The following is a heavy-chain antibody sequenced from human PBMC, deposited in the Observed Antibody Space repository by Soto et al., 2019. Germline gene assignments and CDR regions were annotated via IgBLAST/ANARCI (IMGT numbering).Heavy chain of an antibody. CDR3: AIHPDSGMDV. CDR2: ISSSSSYI. CDR1: GFTFRSYS. Sequence: EVQLVESGGGLVKPGGSLRLSCAASGFTFRSYSMNWVRQAPGKGLEWVSSISSSSSYIYYADSVKGRFTISRDNAKNAQYLQMNSRRDEDTALYYCAIHPDSGMDVWGQGTTVTVSS. V-gene: IGHV3-21*01. J-gene: IGHJ6*02.